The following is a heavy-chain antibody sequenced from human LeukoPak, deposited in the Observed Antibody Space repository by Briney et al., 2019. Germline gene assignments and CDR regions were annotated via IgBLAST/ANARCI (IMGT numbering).Heavy chain of an antibody. J-gene: IGHJ3*02. Sequence: SVKVSCKASGGAFSSYAINWVRQAPGQGLEWMGRIIPVLDIVNYAQKFQGRVTITADKSTSTAYMEQSSLRAEDTAVYYCAKVVRGGTMIVVVRGAFDIWGQGTMVTVSS. D-gene: IGHD3-22*01. CDR3: AKVVRGGTMIVVVRGAFDI. V-gene: IGHV1-69*04. CDR2: IIPVLDIV. CDR1: GGAFSSYA.